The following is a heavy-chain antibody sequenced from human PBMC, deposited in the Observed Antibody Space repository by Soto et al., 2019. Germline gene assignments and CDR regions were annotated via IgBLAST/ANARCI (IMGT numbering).Heavy chain of an antibody. CDR3: ARDYDYIWGSYRRDFDC. CDR1: GFTYSSYS. D-gene: IGHD3-16*02. V-gene: IGHV3-21*01. J-gene: IGHJ4*02. CDR2: ISSSSSYI. Sequence: EVQLVESGGGLTKPGGSLRLSCAASGFTYSSYSMNWVRQAPGKGLEWVSSISSSSSYIYYADSVKGRFTISRDNAKNSLYLQINSLRAEDTAVYYCARDYDYIWGSYRRDFDCWGQGTLVPVSS.